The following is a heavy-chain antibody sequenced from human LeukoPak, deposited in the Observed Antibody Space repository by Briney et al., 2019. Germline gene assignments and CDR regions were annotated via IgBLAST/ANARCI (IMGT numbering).Heavy chain of an antibody. CDR2: IYPGDADT. D-gene: IGHD6-19*01. CDR1: GYSFTSYW. J-gene: IGHJ3*02. V-gene: IGHV5-51*01. CDR3: ARLGAVATDAFDI. Sequence: GESLKISCKGSGYSFTSYWIGWVRQMPGKGLEWMGIIYPGDADTRYSPSFQGQVTISADKSISTAYLQWSSLKASDTAMYYCARLGAVATDAFDIWGQGTMVTVSS.